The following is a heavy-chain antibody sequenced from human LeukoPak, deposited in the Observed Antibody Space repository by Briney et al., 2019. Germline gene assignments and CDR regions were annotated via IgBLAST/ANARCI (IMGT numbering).Heavy chain of an antibody. D-gene: IGHD1/OR15-1a*01. CDR2: ISSYTVNK. Sequence: ASVKVSCKTSGYTSMNYGINWVRQAPGKGLEWMGWISSYTVNKTSAQKFQGRVTLTTDTSTNTVSLELRRLTFDDTAVYYCARGHHDIGTTGTFDVWGQGTRVIVSS. CDR1: GYTSMNYG. V-gene: IGHV1-18*01. J-gene: IGHJ3*01. CDR3: ARGHHDIGTTGTFDV.